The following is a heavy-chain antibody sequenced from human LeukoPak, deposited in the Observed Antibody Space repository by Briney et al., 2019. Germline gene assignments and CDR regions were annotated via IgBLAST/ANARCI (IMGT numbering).Heavy chain of an antibody. CDR3: AREAHSYYYGMDV. CDR2: INQDGSEK. V-gene: IGHV3-7*05. CDR1: GFTFSSYW. J-gene: IGHJ6*02. Sequence: GGSLRLSCAASGFTFSSYWMTWVRQAPGKGLEWVANINQDGSEKYYVDSVKGRFTISRDNAKNSLYPQMNSLRAEDTAVYYCAREAHSYYYGMDVWGQGTTVTVSS.